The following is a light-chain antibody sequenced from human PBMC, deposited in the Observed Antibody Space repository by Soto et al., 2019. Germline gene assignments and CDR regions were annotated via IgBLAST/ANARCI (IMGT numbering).Light chain of an antibody. CDR2: QVS. CDR3: TSFTSSNTWV. CDR1: SSDIGYYNY. V-gene: IGLV2-14*01. J-gene: IGLJ3*02. Sequence: QSALTQSASVSGSPGQPITISCAGTSSDIGYYNYVSWYQQHPGKAPKLMIYQVSHRPSGVSNRFSGSKSGYTASLTISGLQAEDEADYHCTSFTSSNTWVFGGGTKLTVL.